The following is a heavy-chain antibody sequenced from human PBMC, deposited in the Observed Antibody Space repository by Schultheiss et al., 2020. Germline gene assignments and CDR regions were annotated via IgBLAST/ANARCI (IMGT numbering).Heavy chain of an antibody. J-gene: IGHJ4*02. CDR1: GGTFSSYA. CDR2: IIPIFGTA. V-gene: IGHV1-69*06. CDR3: ARDRGDYYDSSGNFDY. Sequence: SVKVSCKASGGTFSSYAISWVRQAPGQGLEWMGGIIPIFGTANYAQKFQGRVTITADKSTSTAYMELSSLRSEDTAVYYCARDRGDYYDSSGNFDYWGQGTLVTVSS. D-gene: IGHD3-22*01.